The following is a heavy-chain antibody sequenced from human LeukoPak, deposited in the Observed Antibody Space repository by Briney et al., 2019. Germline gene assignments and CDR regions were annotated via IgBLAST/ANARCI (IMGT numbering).Heavy chain of an antibody. CDR2: IYYSGST. Sequence: SETLSLTCTVSGGSISSGGYYWSWIRQHPGKGLEWIGYIYYSGSTYYNPSLKSRVTISVDTSKNQFSLKLSSVTAADTAVYYCANKGGVAISDFDYWGQGTLVTVSS. D-gene: IGHD3-16*01. V-gene: IGHV4-31*03. CDR3: ANKGGVAISDFDY. J-gene: IGHJ4*02. CDR1: GGSISSGGYY.